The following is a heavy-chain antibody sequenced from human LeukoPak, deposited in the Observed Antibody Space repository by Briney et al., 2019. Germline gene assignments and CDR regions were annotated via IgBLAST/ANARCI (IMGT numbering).Heavy chain of an antibody. V-gene: IGHV1-3*01. J-gene: IGHJ6*02. D-gene: IGHD7-27*01. CDR2: INAGNGNT. Sequence: ASVKVSCKASGYTFTSYAMHWVRQAPGQRLEWMGWINAGNGNTKYSQKFQGRVTITRDTSASTAYMELSSLRSEDTAVYYCAREQKVGPGYYYGMDVWGQGTTVTVSS. CDR1: GYTFTSYA. CDR3: AREQKVGPGYYYGMDV.